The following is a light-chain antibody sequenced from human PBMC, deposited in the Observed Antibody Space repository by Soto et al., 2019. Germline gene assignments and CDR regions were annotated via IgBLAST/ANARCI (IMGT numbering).Light chain of an antibody. V-gene: IGKV1-39*01. Sequence: DIQMTQSPSSLSASVGDRITITCRASQSISHYLNWYQHKPGKAPKLLINAASSLERGVPSRFSGGGAGTDFTLTVSSLQPEDFATYYCQQSYTSRITFGLGTRLEIK. CDR1: QSISHY. J-gene: IGKJ5*01. CDR3: QQSYTSRIT. CDR2: AAS.